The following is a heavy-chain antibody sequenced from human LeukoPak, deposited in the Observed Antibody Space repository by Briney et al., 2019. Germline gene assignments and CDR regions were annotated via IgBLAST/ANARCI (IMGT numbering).Heavy chain of an antibody. D-gene: IGHD1-26*01. V-gene: IGHV3-30*18. CDR2: ISYDGSNK. CDR1: GFTSRSFT. Sequence: PGRSLRLSCALSGFTSRSFTMRWVPQAPGKGLEWVAVISYDGSNKYYADSVKGRFTISRDNSKNTLYLQMNSLRAEDTAVYYCANELYRIVVVIPDAIVTWGDGTIVTV. CDR3: ANELYRIVVVIPDAIVT. J-gene: IGHJ3*02.